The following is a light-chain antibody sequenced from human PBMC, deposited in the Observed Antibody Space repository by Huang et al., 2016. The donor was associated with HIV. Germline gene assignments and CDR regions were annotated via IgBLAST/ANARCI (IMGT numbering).Light chain of an antibody. CDR2: GAS. J-gene: IGKJ2*01. CDR3: QQYNSWPPNT. Sequence: EIVMTQSPATLSVSPGEGATLSCRTSQSVSTHLAWYQHKPGQAPRLLIHGASTRATGVPARFSGSGAGTEFTLTISTLQSEDFAVYYCQQYNSWPPNTFGQGTNLEI. CDR1: QSVSTH. V-gene: IGKV3-15*01.